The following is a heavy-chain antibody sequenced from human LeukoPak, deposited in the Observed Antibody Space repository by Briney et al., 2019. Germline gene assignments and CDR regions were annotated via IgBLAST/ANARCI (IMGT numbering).Heavy chain of an antibody. CDR1: GFTFDDYG. CDR2: INWNGGST. CDR3: DRERGGYYDSSGYYRVYYFDY. D-gene: IGHD3-22*01. V-gene: IGHV3-20*04. J-gene: IGHJ4*02. Sequence: GGSLRLSCAASGFTFDDYGMSWVRQAPGKGLEWVSGINWNGGSTGYADSVKGRFTISRDNAKNSLYLQMNSLRAEDTALYYCDRERGGYYDSSGYYRVYYFDYWGQGTLVTVSS.